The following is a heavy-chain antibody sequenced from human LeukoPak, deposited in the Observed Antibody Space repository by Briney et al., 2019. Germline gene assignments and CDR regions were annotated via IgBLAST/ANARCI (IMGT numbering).Heavy chain of an antibody. D-gene: IGHD6-19*01. CDR1: GFTFSSYA. Sequence: GGSLRLSCAASGFTFSSYAMSWVRQAPGKGLEWVSAISGSGGSTYYADSVKGRFTISRDNSKNTLYLQMNSLRAEDTAVYYCAKARAVGTAVIAVAGTIDYWGQGTLVTVSS. J-gene: IGHJ4*02. CDR2: ISGSGGST. CDR3: AKARAVGTAVIAVAGTIDY. V-gene: IGHV3-23*01.